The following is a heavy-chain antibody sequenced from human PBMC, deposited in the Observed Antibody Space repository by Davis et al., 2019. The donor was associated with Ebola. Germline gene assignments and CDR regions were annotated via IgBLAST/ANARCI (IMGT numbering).Heavy chain of an antibody. V-gene: IGHV4-61*01. CDR1: GGSVSSGSYY. J-gene: IGHJ6*04. CDR2: IYYSGST. CDR3: ARTVAGIAVGGYYYYGMDV. D-gene: IGHD6-19*01. Sequence: PSETLSLTCTVSGGSVSSGSYYWSWIRQPPGKGLEWIGYIYYSGSTNYNPSLKSRVTISVDTSKNQFSLKLSSVTAADTAVYYCARTVAGIAVGGYYYYGMDVWGKGTTVTVSS.